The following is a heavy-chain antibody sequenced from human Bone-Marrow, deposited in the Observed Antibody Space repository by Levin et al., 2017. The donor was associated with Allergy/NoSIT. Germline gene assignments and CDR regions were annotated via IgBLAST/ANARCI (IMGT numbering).Heavy chain of an antibody. J-gene: IGHJ3*02. CDR1: GFTVNSHY. CDR2: IYFGGDR. CDR3: ARATMIRGVSGGAFDI. Sequence: GESLKISCAASGFTVNSHYMSWVRQAPGKGLEWVSVIYFGGDRYYADSVKGRFTISRDYSNNTLYLQMNSLRAEDTAVYYCARATMIRGVSGGAFDIWGQGALVTVSS. V-gene: IGHV3-53*01. D-gene: IGHD3-10*01.